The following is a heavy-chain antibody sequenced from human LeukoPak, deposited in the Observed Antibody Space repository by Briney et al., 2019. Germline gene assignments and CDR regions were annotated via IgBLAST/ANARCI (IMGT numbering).Heavy chain of an antibody. CDR3: ARTWYNWNYHTLDY. CDR1: GYTLTELS. D-gene: IGHD1-7*01. Sequence: ASVKVSCKVSGYTLTELSMHRVRQAPGKGLEWMGGFDPEDGETIYAQKFQGRVTMTEDTSTDTAYMELSSLRSEDTAVYYCARTWYNWNYHTLDYWGQGTLVTVSS. CDR2: FDPEDGET. V-gene: IGHV1-24*01. J-gene: IGHJ4*02.